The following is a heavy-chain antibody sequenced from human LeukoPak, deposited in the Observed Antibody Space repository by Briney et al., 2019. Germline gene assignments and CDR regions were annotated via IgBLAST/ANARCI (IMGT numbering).Heavy chain of an antibody. V-gene: IGHV4-39*01. D-gene: IGHD7-27*01. CDR1: GGSISSSSYY. J-gene: IGHJ4*02. CDR2: IYYSGST. Sequence: PSETLSLTCTVSGGSISSSSYYWGWIRQPPGKGLEWIGSIYYSGSTYYNPSLKSRVTISVDTSKNQFSLKLSSVTAADTAVYYCAIHGDRTGGYRGQGTLVTVSS. CDR3: AIHGDRTGGY.